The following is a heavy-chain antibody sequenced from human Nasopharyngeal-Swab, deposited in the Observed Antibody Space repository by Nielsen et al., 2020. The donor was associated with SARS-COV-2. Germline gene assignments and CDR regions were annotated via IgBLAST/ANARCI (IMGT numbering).Heavy chain of an antibody. CDR2: INPANGNT. CDR3: AIGGRGTYAYASVDY. V-gene: IGHV1-3*01. Sequence: WVRQAPGQRLEWMGWINPANGNTKYSQNFQGRVTITRDTSATTAYVDLSSLTSEDTAVYYCAIGGRGTYAYASVDYWGQGTLVTVSS. J-gene: IGHJ4*02. D-gene: IGHD3-16*01.